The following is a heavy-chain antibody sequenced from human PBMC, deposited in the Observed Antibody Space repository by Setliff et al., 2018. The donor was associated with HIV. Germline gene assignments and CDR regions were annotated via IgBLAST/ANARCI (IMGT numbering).Heavy chain of an antibody. Sequence: GASVKVSCKASGGNFRFYAFSWVRQAPGQGLEWMGGIIPMFVTANYAQKFQDRVTITADESTGTTYMELSSLRSEDTAVYYCAREVGTYSGSYAVADGFDIWGQGTMVTVSS. CDR3: AREVGTYSGSYAVADGFDI. J-gene: IGHJ3*02. V-gene: IGHV1-69*13. CDR1: GGNFRFYA. D-gene: IGHD1-26*01. CDR2: IIPMFVTA.